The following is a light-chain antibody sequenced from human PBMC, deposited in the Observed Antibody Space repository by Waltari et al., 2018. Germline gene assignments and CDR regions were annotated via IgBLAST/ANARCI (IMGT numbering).Light chain of an antibody. CDR1: RFINNY. Sequence: DIQMTQSPSSLSASVGDRVTITCRAGRFINNYLNWYQQKPGKAPKLLIYAASTLHSGVPSRFSGSGSGTDFTLTVSILQADDFATYYCLQTLTTPLTFGGGTIVDIK. CDR2: AAS. J-gene: IGKJ4*01. CDR3: LQTLTTPLT. V-gene: IGKV1-39*01.